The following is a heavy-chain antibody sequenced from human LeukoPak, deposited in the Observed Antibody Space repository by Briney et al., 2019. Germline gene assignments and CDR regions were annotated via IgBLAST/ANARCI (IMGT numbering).Heavy chain of an antibody. V-gene: IGHV1-69*05. D-gene: IGHD6-13*01. Sequence: SVKVSCKASGGTFSSYAISWVRQAPGQGLEWMGRIIPIFGTANYAQKFQGRVTITTDESTSTAYMELSSLRSEDTAVYYCARSENGGIAAAGPLDYWGQGTLVTVSS. CDR2: IIPIFGTA. CDR1: GGTFSSYA. CDR3: ARSENGGIAAAGPLDY. J-gene: IGHJ4*02.